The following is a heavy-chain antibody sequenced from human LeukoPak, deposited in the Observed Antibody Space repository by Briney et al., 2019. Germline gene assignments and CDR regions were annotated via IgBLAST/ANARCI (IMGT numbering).Heavy chain of an antibody. D-gene: IGHD3-16*01. Sequence: GGSLRLSCAASGFTYHDFAMHWVRQAPGKGLEWVAAISWNSDNIDYADSVKGRFTIYRDNDMNSLYLEMASLRVEDSALYYCVRSGGYYYMDAWGKGTPVTVSS. V-gene: IGHV3-9*01. CDR3: VRSGGYYYMDA. CDR2: ISWNSDNI. J-gene: IGHJ6*03. CDR1: GFTYHDFA.